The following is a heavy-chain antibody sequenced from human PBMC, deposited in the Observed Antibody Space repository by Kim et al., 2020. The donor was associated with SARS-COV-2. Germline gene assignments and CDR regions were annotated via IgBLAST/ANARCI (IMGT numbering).Heavy chain of an antibody. CDR1: GFTFSRHE. D-gene: IGHD2-8*01. V-gene: IGHV3-48*03. CDR3: ARGQSVDAY. CDR2: ITENGRTI. J-gene: IGHJ4*02. Sequence: GGSLRLSCAASGFTFSRHEMNWVRQAPGKRLEWVSYITENGRTIYYADSVKGRFTISRDNAKSSLYLQMNSLRAEDTAVYYCARGQSVDAYWGQGTLVTV.